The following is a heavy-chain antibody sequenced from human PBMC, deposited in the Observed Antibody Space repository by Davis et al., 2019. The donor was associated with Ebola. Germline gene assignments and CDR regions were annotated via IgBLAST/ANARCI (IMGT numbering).Heavy chain of an antibody. CDR3: ARQGAAGAAGWFDP. V-gene: IGHV4-59*08. Sequence: PSETLSLTCTVSGGSISSYYWSWIRQPPGKGLEWIGYIYYSGSTNYNPSLKSRVTISVDTSTNQFTVELSSVTAADTAVYYCARQGAAGAAGWFDPWGQGTLVTVSS. CDR2: IYYSGST. D-gene: IGHD6-13*01. J-gene: IGHJ5*02. CDR1: GGSISSYY.